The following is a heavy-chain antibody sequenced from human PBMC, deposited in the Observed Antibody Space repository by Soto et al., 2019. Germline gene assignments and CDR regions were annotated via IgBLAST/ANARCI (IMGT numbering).Heavy chain of an antibody. J-gene: IGHJ3*02. CDR1: GFTFSSYG. CDR3: ARDKGIVVVTGAFDI. CDR2: IWYDGSNK. Sequence: PRGVLRRACAASGFTFSSYGMHWVRQAPGKGLEWVAVIWYDGSNKYYADSVKGRFTISRDNSKNTLYLQMNSLRAEDTAVYYCARDKGIVVVTGAFDIWGQGTMVTVSS. D-gene: IGHD3-22*01. V-gene: IGHV3-33*01.